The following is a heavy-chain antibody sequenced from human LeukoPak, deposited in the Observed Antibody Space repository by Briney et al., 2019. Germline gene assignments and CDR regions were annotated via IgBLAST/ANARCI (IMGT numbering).Heavy chain of an antibody. CDR3: AKGLVDV. CDR1: GLIFSNYG. J-gene: IGHJ6*02. V-gene: IGHV3-48*02. CDR2: ISSSSSTI. Sequence: PGGSLRLSCAASGLIFSNYGMNWVRQAPGKGLEWVSYISSSSSTIYYADSVKGRFTISRDNAKYSLYLQMNSLRDEDTAVYYCAKGLVDVWGQGTTVTVSS. D-gene: IGHD3-16*01.